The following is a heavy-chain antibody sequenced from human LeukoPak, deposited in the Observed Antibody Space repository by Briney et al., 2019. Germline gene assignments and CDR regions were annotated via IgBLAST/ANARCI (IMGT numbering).Heavy chain of an antibody. D-gene: IGHD6-19*01. V-gene: IGHV3-30-3*01. Sequence: GGSLRLSCAASGFTFSSYAMHWVRQAPGKGLEWVAVISYDGSNKYYADSVKGRFTISRDNSKNTLYLQMNSLRAEDTAVYYCARGGWYDYFDYWGQGTLVTVSS. CDR2: ISYDGSNK. CDR3: ARGGWYDYFDY. CDR1: GFTFSSYA. J-gene: IGHJ4*02.